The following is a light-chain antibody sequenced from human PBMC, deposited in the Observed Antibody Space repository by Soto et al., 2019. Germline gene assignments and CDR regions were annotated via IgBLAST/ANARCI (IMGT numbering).Light chain of an antibody. CDR2: QIS. Sequence: DVVMTQSPLSLPVTLGQPASISCKSSQSLVYKNGNTYLNWLQQRPGQSPRRLIYQISIRDSGVPDRFSGSGSGTDFTLKISRVEAEDVGVYYCMQGTHWPYTFGQGTKLEIK. CDR3: MQGTHWPYT. J-gene: IGKJ2*01. CDR1: QSLVYKNGNTY. V-gene: IGKV2-30*01.